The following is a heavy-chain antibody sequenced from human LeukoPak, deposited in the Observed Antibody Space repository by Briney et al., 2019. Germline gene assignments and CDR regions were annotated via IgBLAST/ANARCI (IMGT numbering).Heavy chain of an antibody. CDR2: IYSSGST. CDR3: ARARWEGYCLDY. Sequence: GGSLRLSCAASGFSVSSSYMSWVRQAPGKRLEWVSFIYSSGSTYYADSVKGRFTISRDNSKNTLYLQMNSPRAEDTAVYYCARARWEGYCLDYWGQGTLVTVSS. J-gene: IGHJ4*02. V-gene: IGHV3-53*01. D-gene: IGHD2-15*01. CDR1: GFSVSSSY.